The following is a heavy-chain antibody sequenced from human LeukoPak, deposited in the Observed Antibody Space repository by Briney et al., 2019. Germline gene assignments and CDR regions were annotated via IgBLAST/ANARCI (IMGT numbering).Heavy chain of an antibody. V-gene: IGHV4-61*02. CDR1: GNSISSGDYY. CDR3: ARGFRGASFDY. CDR2: IYTSGST. Sequence: SQTLSLTCTVSGNSISSGDYYWSWIRQPAGKGLEWIGRIYTSGSTTYNPSLKSRVTISVDTSKKQFSLKVSSVTAADTAVYYCARGFRGASFDYWGQGTLVTVSS. J-gene: IGHJ4*02. D-gene: IGHD1-26*01.